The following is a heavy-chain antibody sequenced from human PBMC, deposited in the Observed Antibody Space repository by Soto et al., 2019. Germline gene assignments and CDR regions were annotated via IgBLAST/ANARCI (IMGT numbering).Heavy chain of an antibody. CDR1: GYTFASYD. J-gene: IGHJ5*01. CDR2: MNANSGNT. Sequence: QVQLVQSGAEVKTPGASVKVSCKASGYTFASYDINWVRQAPGQGLEWMGWMNANSGNTGFAQKSQGRLTLTRDTALTIAHMELSSLRNEDTAVYYCARSDGYDFNWLDSWGQGTLVTVS. D-gene: IGHD2-21*01. CDR3: ARSDGYDFNWLDS. V-gene: IGHV1-8*01.